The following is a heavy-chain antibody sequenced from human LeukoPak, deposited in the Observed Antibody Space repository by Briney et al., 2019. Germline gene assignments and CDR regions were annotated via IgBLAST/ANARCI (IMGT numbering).Heavy chain of an antibody. CDR2: ISYDGSNK. V-gene: IGHV3-30*03. CDR1: GSTFSSYG. Sequence: GGSLRLSCAASGSTFSSYGMHWVRQAPGKGLEWVAVISYDGSNKYYADSVKGRFTISRDNSKNTLYLQMNSLRAEDTAVYYCARGLWGSGSYFPDYWGQGTLVTVSS. D-gene: IGHD3-10*01. CDR3: ARGLWGSGSYFPDY. J-gene: IGHJ4*02.